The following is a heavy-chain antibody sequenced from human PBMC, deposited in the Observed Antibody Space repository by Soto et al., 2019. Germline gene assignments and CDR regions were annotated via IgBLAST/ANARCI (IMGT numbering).Heavy chain of an antibody. CDR3: ARVPYSGYDYWVWYFDY. CDR1: GFTFSSYG. Sequence: GGSLRLSCAASGFTFSSYGMHWVRQAPGKGLEWVAVIWYDGSNKYYADSVKGRFTISRDNSKNTLYLQMNSLRAEDTAVYYCARVPYSGYDYWVWYFDYWGQGTLVTVSS. CDR2: IWYDGSNK. V-gene: IGHV3-33*01. J-gene: IGHJ4*02. D-gene: IGHD5-12*01.